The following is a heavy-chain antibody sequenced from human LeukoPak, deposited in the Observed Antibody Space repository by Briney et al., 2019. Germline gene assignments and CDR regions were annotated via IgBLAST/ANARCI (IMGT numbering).Heavy chain of an antibody. CDR1: GGSISSYY. V-gene: IGHV4-59*01. J-gene: IGHJ3*02. CDR3: ARDLPDSSGWYPDAFDI. D-gene: IGHD6-19*01. Sequence: SGTLSLTCTVSGGSISSYYWSWIRQPPGKGLEWIGYIYYSGSTNYNPSLKSRVTISVDTSKNQFSLKLSSVTAADTAVYYCARDLPDSSGWYPDAFDIWGQGTMVTVSS. CDR2: IYYSGST.